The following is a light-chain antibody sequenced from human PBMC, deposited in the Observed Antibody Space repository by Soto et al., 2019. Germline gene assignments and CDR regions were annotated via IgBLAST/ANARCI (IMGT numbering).Light chain of an antibody. V-gene: IGKV1-5*03. Sequence: DIQMTQSPSTLSASIGDRVTITCRASQRLNREFAWYQQKPGKVPELLIYQASNLIGGVPSRFTGAGSGTEFTLTISSLQPDDSATYYCQQYNAYSLTFGGGTKVEIK. CDR2: QAS. J-gene: IGKJ4*01. CDR1: QRLNRE. CDR3: QQYNAYSLT.